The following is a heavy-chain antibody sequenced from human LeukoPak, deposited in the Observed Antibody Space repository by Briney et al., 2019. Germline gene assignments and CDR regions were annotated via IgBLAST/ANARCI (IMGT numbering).Heavy chain of an antibody. Sequence: ASVKVSCKASGYTFTSYGISWVRQAPGQGLEWMGWISAYNGNTNYAQKLQGRVTMTTDTSTSTAYMELRSLRSDDTAVYYCARDQDDDFWSGYTYWGQGTLVTVSS. CDR1: GYTFTSYG. V-gene: IGHV1-18*01. J-gene: IGHJ4*02. D-gene: IGHD3-3*01. CDR3: ARDQDDDFWSGYTY. CDR2: ISAYNGNT.